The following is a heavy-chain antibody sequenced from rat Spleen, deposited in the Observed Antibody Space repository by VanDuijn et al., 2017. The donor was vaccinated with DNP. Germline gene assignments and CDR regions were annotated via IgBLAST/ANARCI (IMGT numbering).Heavy chain of an antibody. J-gene: IGHJ4*01. CDR1: GYSITRSYR. Sequence: EVQLQESGPGLVKTSQSLSLTCSVTGYSITRSYRWNWIRKFPGNKLEWMGSVNSAGTTNYNPSLKSRISITRDTSKNQLFLQVNSVTTEDTAIYYCAREGTTTIYYAMDAWGQGTSVTVSS. CDR3: AREGTTTIYYAMDA. V-gene: IGHV3-3*01. D-gene: IGHD1-10*01. CDR2: VNSAGTT.